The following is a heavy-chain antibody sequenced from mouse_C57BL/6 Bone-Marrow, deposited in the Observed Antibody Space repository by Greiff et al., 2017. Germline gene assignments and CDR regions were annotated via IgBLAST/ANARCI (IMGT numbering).Heavy chain of an antibody. D-gene: IGHD4-1*01. CDR2: IYPGSGST. J-gene: IGHJ4*01. Sequence: QVQLQQSGAELVKPGASVKMSCKASGYTFTSYCITWVKQRPGQGLEWIGDIYPGSGSTNYNEKFKSKATLTVDTSSSTAYMQLSSLPSEAAAVYYWARWEYAMDYGGQGTSVTGSA. V-gene: IGHV1-55*01. CDR3: ARWEYAMDY. CDR1: GYTFTSYC.